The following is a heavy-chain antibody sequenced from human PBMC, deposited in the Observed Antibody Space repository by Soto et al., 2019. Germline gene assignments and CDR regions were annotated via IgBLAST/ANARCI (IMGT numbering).Heavy chain of an antibody. CDR2: INAGNGNT. D-gene: IGHD5-12*01. J-gene: IGHJ4*02. V-gene: IGHV1-3*01. CDR1: GYTFTSYA. Sequence: QVQLVQSGAEVKKPGASVKVSCKASGYTFTSYAMHWVRQAPGQRLEWMGWINAGNGNTKYSQKFQGRVTITRDTSASKAYMELSSLRSEDTAVYYCARDWDSGSGYDSPNFDYWGQGTLVTVSS. CDR3: ARDWDSGSGYDSPNFDY.